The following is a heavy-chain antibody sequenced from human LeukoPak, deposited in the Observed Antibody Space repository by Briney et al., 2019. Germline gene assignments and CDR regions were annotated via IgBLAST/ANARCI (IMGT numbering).Heavy chain of an antibody. CDR3: AADDLTRAY. J-gene: IGHJ4*02. CDR2: IVVGSGNA. V-gene: IGHV1-58*02. CDR1: GCTFTNSA. Sequence: GASVKVSCKASGCTFTNSAIQWVRQARGQRLEWLGWIVVGSGNANYAQKFQDRVIITRDMSTSTAYMEVSSLRSEDTAVYYCAADDLTRAYWGQGTLVTVSS.